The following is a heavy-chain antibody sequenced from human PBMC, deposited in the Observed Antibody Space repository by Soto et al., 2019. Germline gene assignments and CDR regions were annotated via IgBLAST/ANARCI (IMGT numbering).Heavy chain of an antibody. V-gene: IGHV1-18*01. Sequence: GASVKVSCKASGYTFTTYGVSWVRQAPGQGLEWMGWISAYNGNTNYAQKLQGRLTMTTDTSTSTVYMELRNLSSDDTAVYYCASSRYGYTFYDYWGQGTLVTVSS. J-gene: IGHJ4*02. CDR1: GYTFTTYG. CDR2: ISAYNGNT. CDR3: ASSRYGYTFYDY. D-gene: IGHD5-18*01.